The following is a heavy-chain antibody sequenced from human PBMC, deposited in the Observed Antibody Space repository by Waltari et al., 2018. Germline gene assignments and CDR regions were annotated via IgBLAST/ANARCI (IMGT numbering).Heavy chain of an antibody. CDR2: IYYSGST. CDR3: ARSIAAPKNPINEIDY. D-gene: IGHD6-13*01. CDR1: GGSISSYY. Sequence: QVQLQESGPGLVKPSETLSLTCTVSGGSISSYYWSWIRQPPGKGLEWIGYIYYSGSTNYNPSLKSRVTISVDTSKNQFSLKLSSVTAADTAVYYCARSIAAPKNPINEIDYWGQGTLVTVSS. J-gene: IGHJ4*02. V-gene: IGHV4-59*01.